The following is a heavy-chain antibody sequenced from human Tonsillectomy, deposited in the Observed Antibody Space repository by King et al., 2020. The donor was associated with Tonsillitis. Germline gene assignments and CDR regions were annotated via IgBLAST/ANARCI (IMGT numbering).Heavy chain of an antibody. CDR3: ASATCSSTTCYRPEFFQD. J-gene: IGHJ1*01. V-gene: IGHV4-31*03. D-gene: IGHD2-2*01. Sequence: VQLQESGPGLVKPSQTLSLTCIVSGGSINSDNYYWSWIRQHPGKVLEWIGYIHSTGSTYYSPSLKSRMTISVDTSQNQFSLNLTSVTAADTAVYYCASATCSSTTCYRPEFFQDWGQGALVTVSS. CDR2: IHSTGST. CDR1: GGSINSDNYY.